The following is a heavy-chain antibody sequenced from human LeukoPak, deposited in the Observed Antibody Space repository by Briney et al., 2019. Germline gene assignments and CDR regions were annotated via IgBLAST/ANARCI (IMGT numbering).Heavy chain of an antibody. CDR2: IYPGDSDT. CDR1: GYSFTSYW. Sequence: GESLKISCKGSGYSFTSYWIGWVRQMPGKGLEWMGIIYPGDSDTRYSPSFQGQVTISADKSISTAYLQWSSLKASDTAMYYCARRITMVRGVNGDAFDIWGQGTMVTVSS. V-gene: IGHV5-51*01. J-gene: IGHJ3*02. CDR3: ARRITMVRGVNGDAFDI. D-gene: IGHD3-10*01.